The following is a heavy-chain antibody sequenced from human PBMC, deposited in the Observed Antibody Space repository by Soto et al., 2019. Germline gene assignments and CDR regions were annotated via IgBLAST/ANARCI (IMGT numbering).Heavy chain of an antibody. V-gene: IGHV4-31*03. CDR2: IYYSGST. CDR3: ARSGRYSNYYFDY. Sequence: SETLSLTCTVSGGSISSGGYYWSWIRQHPGKGLEWIGYIYYSGSTYYNPSLKSRVTISVDTSKNQFSLKLSSVTAADTAVYYCARSGRYSNYYFDYWGQGTLVTVSS. D-gene: IGHD4-4*01. CDR1: GGSISSGGYY. J-gene: IGHJ4*02.